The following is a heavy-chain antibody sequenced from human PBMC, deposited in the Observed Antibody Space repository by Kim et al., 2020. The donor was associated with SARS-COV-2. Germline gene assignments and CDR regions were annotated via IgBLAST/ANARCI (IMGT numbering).Heavy chain of an antibody. CDR3: ARGPYYYGSGYNWFDP. CDR1: GGSFSGYY. J-gene: IGHJ5*02. V-gene: IGHV4-34*01. Sequence: SETLSLTCAVYGGSFSGYYWSWIRQPPGKGLEWIGEINHSGSTNYNPSLKSRVTISVDTSKNQFSLKLSSVTAADTAVYYCARGPYYYGSGYNWFDPWG. D-gene: IGHD3-10*01. CDR2: INHSGST.